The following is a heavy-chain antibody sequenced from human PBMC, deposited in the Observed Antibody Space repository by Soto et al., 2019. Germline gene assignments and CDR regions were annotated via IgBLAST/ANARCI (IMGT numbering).Heavy chain of an antibody. J-gene: IGHJ6*03. D-gene: IGHD3-3*01. CDR2: ISGSGDNT. CDR3: ARDMGSDDFWSAYYTDYYMDV. V-gene: IGHV3-23*01. Sequence: EVQLLESGGGLAQPGGSLRLSCAASGFTFSSYALNWVRQAPGKGLEWISVISGSGDNTYYAVSVKGRFTISTDPSKNTLNLQMNSLRAEDTAVYYCARDMGSDDFWSAYYTDYYMDVWGKGTTVTVSS. CDR1: GFTFSSYA.